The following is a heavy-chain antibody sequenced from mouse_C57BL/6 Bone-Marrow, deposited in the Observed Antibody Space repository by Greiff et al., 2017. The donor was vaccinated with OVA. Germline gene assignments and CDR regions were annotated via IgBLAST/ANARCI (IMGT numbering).Heavy chain of an antibody. CDR2: IRSKSSNYAT. CDR3: VRGKGYYGSSYDAMDY. J-gene: IGHJ4*01. Sequence: GGLVQPKGSLKLSCAASGFTFNTYALHWVRQAPGKGLEWVARIRSKSSNYATYYADSVKDRFTISRDDSQSMLYLQMNNLKTEDTAMYYCVRGKGYYGSSYDAMDYWGQGTSVTVSS. V-gene: IGHV10-3*01. D-gene: IGHD1-1*01. CDR1: GFTFNTYA.